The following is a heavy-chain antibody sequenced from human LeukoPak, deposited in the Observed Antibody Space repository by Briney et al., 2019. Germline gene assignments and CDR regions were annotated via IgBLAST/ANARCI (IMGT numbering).Heavy chain of an antibody. CDR3: AKVSSRILGAFDI. Sequence: GGSLRLSCAASGFIFSNYAMSWVRQAPGKGLEWVSDITGSGSSTKYADSVKGRFTISRDNSKNTLYLQMNRLRAEDTAVYFCAKVSSRILGAFDIWGQGTMVTASS. CDR1: GFIFSNYA. CDR2: ITGSGSST. D-gene: IGHD2/OR15-2a*01. J-gene: IGHJ3*02. V-gene: IGHV3-23*01.